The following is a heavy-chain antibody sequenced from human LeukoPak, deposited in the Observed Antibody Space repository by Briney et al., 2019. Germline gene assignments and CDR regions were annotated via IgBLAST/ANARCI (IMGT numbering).Heavy chain of an antibody. CDR1: GFTFSSYG. CDR2: ISYDGSNK. J-gene: IGHJ4*02. V-gene: IGHV3-30*03. Sequence: GRSLRLSCAASGFTFSSYGMHWVRQAPGKGLEWVAVISYDGSNKYYADSVKGRFTISRDNSKNTLYLQMNSLRAEDTAVYYCARGIAAAGTLDYWGQGTLVTVSS. D-gene: IGHD6-13*01. CDR3: ARGIAAAGTLDY.